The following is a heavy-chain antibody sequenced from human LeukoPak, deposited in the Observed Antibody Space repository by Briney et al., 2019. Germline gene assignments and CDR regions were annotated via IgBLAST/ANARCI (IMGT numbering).Heavy chain of an antibody. V-gene: IGHV3-23*01. J-gene: IGHJ4*02. CDR1: GFTFSXXA. Sequence: GFTFSXXAMSWVRXAPGKXLEXXSAISGSVGSTYYADSVKGRFTISRENSKNTLYMQMNSLRAEDTAVYYCAKDTRELMGPFDYWGQGTLVTVSS. CDR3: AKDTRELMGPFDY. D-gene: IGHD1-26*01. CDR2: ISGSVGST.